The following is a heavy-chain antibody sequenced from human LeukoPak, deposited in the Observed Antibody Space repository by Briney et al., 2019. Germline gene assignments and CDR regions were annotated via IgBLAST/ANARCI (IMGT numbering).Heavy chain of an antibody. D-gene: IGHD6-6*01. J-gene: IGHJ6*03. Sequence: ASVKVSCKASGYTFTSYAMNWVRQAPGQGLEWMGWINTNTGNPTYAQGFTGRFVFSLDTSVSTACLQISSLKAEDTAVYYCARRRMAARHTHYYMDVWGKGTTVTVSS. CDR1: GYTFTSYA. CDR3: ARRRMAARHTHYYMDV. V-gene: IGHV7-4-1*02. CDR2: INTNTGNP.